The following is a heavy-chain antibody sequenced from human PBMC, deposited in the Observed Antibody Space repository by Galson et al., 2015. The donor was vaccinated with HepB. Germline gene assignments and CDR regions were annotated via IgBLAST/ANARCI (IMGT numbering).Heavy chain of an antibody. J-gene: IGHJ4*02. Sequence: SLRLSCAASGFIFSNYGIHWVRQAPGEGLEWVAVIKYDGSDKYYADSVTGRFTISRDNSKDTLYLQMNSLRAEDTAVYYCARDLWSGGAKYFDYWGQGTLVTVSS. CDR2: IKYDGSDK. D-gene: IGHD2-21*01. V-gene: IGHV3-33*05. CDR1: GFIFSNYG. CDR3: ARDLWSGGAKYFDY.